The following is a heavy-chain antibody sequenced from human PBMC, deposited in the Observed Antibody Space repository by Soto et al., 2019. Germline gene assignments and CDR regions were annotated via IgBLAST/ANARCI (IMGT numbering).Heavy chain of an antibody. CDR1: GFTFSSYS. D-gene: IGHD2-15*01. Sequence: VGSLRLSCAASGFTFSSYSMNWVRQAPGKGLEWVSSISGSSRYIYYTDSVKGRFTISRDDTKKSLYLQINSLRAEDTAVYYCARDRLVAATSAPPYCYYGMDVWGQGTTVTVSS. CDR3: ARDRLVAATSAPPYCYYGMDV. CDR2: ISGSSRYI. J-gene: IGHJ6*02. V-gene: IGHV3-21*01.